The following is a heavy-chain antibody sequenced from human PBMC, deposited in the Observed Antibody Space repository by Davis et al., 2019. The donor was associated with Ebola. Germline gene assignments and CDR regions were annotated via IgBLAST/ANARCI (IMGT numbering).Heavy chain of an antibody. CDR2: IDWDDDK. CDR3: ARAPKYYDFWSGYYTYYYYGMDV. Sequence: SGPTLVKPTQTLTLTCTFSGFSLSTSGMCVSWIRQPPGKALEWLALIDWDDDKYYSTSLKTRLTISKDTSKNQVVLTMTNMDPVDTATYYCARAPKYYDFWSGYYTYYYYGMDVWGQGTTVTVSS. CDR1: GFSLSTSGMC. V-gene: IGHV2-70*01. D-gene: IGHD3-3*01. J-gene: IGHJ6*02.